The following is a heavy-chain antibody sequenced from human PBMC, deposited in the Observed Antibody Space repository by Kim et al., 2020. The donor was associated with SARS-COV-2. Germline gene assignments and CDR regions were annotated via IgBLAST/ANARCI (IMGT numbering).Heavy chain of an antibody. CDR2: INHSGST. D-gene: IGHD6-19*01. J-gene: IGHJ4*02. Sequence: SETLSLTCAAYGVSFSGYYWSWIRQPPGKGLEWIGEINHSGSTNYNPSLKSRVSIPVDTSKNQFSLRLSSVTAADTAVYYCARVRRIAVAGKKRYYFDYWGQGTLVTVSS. CDR3: ARVRRIAVAGKKRYYFDY. CDR1: GVSFSGYY. V-gene: IGHV4-34*01.